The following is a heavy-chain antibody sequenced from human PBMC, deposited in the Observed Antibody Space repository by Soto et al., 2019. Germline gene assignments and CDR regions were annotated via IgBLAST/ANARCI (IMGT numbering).Heavy chain of an antibody. CDR1: GFNFNNLA. D-gene: IGHD2-21*01. CDR2: IYGSGGGK. V-gene: IGHV3-23*05. J-gene: IGHJ4*02. CDR3: AKDAVYNDGLWLVAE. Sequence: GGSLRLSCAASGFNFNNLAMIWVRQSPGRGLEWVSGIYGSGGGKIYADSVKGRFSISRDNSRNTLYPQMTSLTDEDTAVYYCAKDAVYNDGLWLVAEWGRGTLVTVSS.